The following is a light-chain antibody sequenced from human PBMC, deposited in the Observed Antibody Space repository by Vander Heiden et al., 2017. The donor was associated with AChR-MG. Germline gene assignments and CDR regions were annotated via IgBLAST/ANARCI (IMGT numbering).Light chain of an antibody. CDR2: EAS. V-gene: IGKV1-33*01. Sequence: DLQMPPSPSSLSASVGDGVAITCQAHQDINNYLNWYQQKPGKAPKLLIYEASNLETGVPSRFSGSGSGTDFTFTISSLQPEDMATYYCQQDDNLPLTFGQGTRLEIK. CDR1: QDINNY. CDR3: QQDDNLPLT. J-gene: IGKJ5*01.